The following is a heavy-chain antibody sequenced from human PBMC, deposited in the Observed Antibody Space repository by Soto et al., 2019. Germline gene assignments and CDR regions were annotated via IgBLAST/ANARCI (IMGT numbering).Heavy chain of an antibody. J-gene: IGHJ4*02. CDR3: AKDRRGDYIWGSYRYILDY. CDR2: ISGSGGST. V-gene: IGHV3-23*01. Sequence: EVQLLESGGGLVKPGGSLRLSCAASGFTFSSYAMSWVRQAPGKGLEWVSAISGSGGSTYYADSVKGRFTISRDNSKNTLYLQMNSLRAEDTAVYYCAKDRRGDYIWGSYRYILDYWGQGTLVTVSS. D-gene: IGHD3-16*02. CDR1: GFTFSSYA.